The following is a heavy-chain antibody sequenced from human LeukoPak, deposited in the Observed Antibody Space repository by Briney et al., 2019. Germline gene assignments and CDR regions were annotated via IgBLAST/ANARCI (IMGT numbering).Heavy chain of an antibody. CDR2: IYYSGST. CDR1: GDSISSYY. V-gene: IGHV4-59*01. Sequence: SETLSLTCTVSGDSISSYYWSWIRQPPGKGLEWIGYIYYSGSTNYNPSHKSRVTISVDTSKNQLSLKLSSVTAADTAVYYCARIHYNWFDPWGQGTLVTVSS. CDR3: ARIHYNWFDP. J-gene: IGHJ5*02.